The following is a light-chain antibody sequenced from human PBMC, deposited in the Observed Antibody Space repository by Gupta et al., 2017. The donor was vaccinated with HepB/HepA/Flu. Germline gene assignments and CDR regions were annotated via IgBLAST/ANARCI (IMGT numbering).Light chain of an antibody. CDR2: LGP. J-gene: IGKJ2*03. CDR1: QSLLHSNGYNY. V-gene: IGKV2-28*01. Sequence: DIAMTQSPLSLPVTPGEPASISCRSSQSLLHSNGYNYLDRCLQKARQTPQLLTYLGPHPGYAVPDRFSGSGSSRAFTLKIISIVAADVGVYYFCQALQTPESFGQGTKLEIK. CDR3: CQALQTPES.